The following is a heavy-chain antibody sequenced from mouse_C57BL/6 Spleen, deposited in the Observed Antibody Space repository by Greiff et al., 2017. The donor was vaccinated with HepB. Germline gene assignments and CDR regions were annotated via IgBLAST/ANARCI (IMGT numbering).Heavy chain of an antibody. CDR1: GYSITSGYY. V-gene: IGHV3-6*01. CDR2: ISYDGSN. J-gene: IGHJ2*01. D-gene: IGHD1-1*01. CDR3: ARAGVYSYYFDY. Sequence: EVQRVESGPGLVKPSQSLSLTCSVTGYSITSGYYWNWIRQFPGNKLEWMGYISYDGSNNYNPSLKNRISITRDTSKNQFFLKLNSVTTEDTATYYCARAGVYSYYFDYWGQGTTLTVSS.